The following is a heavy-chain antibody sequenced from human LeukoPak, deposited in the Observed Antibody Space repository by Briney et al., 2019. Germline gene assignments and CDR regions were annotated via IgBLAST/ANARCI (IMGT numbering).Heavy chain of an antibody. CDR1: GFTVSTNY. D-gene: IGHD3-10*01. Sequence: GGSLRLSCAASGFTVSTNYMSWVRQAPGKGLEWVSVIYSDGRTYYADSVKGRFTISRDNSKNTLYLQMNSLRAEDTAMYYCAREYYGSGDYWGQGTLVTVSS. J-gene: IGHJ4*02. CDR3: AREYYGSGDY. V-gene: IGHV3-53*01. CDR2: IYSDGRT.